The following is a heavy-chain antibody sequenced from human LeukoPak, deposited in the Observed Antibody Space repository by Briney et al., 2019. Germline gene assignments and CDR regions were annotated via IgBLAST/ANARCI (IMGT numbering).Heavy chain of an antibody. J-gene: IGHJ6*03. CDR3: ARVDCSSTSCYDYYYYYYMDV. Sequence: SVKVSCKASGGTFSSYAISWVRQAPGQGLEWMGGIIPILGTANYAQKFQGRVTITADESTSTAYMELSSLRSEDTAVYYCARVDCSSTSCYDYYYYYYMDVWGKGTTVTVSS. CDR2: IIPILGTA. CDR1: GGTFSSYA. D-gene: IGHD2-2*01. V-gene: IGHV1-69*01.